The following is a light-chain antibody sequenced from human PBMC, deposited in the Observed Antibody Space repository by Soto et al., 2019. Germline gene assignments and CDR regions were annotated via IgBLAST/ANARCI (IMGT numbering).Light chain of an antibody. CDR1: QDIRND. J-gene: IGKJ5*01. CDR2: TAS. CDR3: LQDYSYPLT. Sequence: VAAIVTLTCRASQDIRNDLGWYQQKLGEAPKLLIYTASSLQTGVPSRFSGSGSGTDFTLTISSLQPEDFAIYYCLQDYSYPLTFGGGTRLEIK. V-gene: IGKV1-6*01.